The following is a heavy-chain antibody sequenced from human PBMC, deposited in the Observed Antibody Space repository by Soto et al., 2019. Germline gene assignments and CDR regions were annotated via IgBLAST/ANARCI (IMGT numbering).Heavy chain of an antibody. CDR1: GFTFSSYS. CDR3: ARDQGKASYHSSRFDY. V-gene: IGHV3-21*01. Sequence: PGGSLRLSCAASGFTFSSYSMNWVRQAPGKGLEWVSSISSSSSYIYYADSVKGRFTISRDNAKNSLYLQMNSLRAEDTAVYYCARDQGKASYHSSRFDYWGQGTLVTVSS. J-gene: IGHJ4*02. CDR2: ISSSSSYI. D-gene: IGHD3-22*01.